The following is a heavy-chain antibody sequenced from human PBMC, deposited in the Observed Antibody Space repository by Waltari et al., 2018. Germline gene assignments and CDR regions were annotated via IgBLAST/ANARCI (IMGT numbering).Heavy chain of an antibody. J-gene: IGHJ4*02. Sequence: EVQLLESGGGLVQPGGSLRLSCAASGFTFSSYAMSWVRQAPGKGLEWVSAISGSGGSTYYADSVKGRFTISRDNSKNTLYLQMNSLRAEDTAVYYCAKAIDFWSGYYTNPRWYYFDYWGQGTLVTVSS. CDR3: AKAIDFWSGYYTNPRWYYFDY. CDR2: ISGSGGST. D-gene: IGHD3-3*01. V-gene: IGHV3-23*01. CDR1: GFTFSSYA.